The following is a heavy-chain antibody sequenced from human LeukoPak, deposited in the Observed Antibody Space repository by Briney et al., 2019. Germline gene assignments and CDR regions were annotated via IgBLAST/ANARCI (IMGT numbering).Heavy chain of an antibody. CDR3: ARDSCGSPSCFDY. D-gene: IGHD2-2*01. CDR1: GFTFSSYG. CDR2: IQYDGSIE. Sequence: GGSPRLSCTASGFTFSSYGMHWVRQAPGRGLEWVAAIQYDGSIEYYADSAKGRFTISRDQSKNTLFLQVNSLRAEDTAVYYCARDSCGSPSCFDYWGQGTLVTVSS. J-gene: IGHJ4*02. V-gene: IGHV3-33*02.